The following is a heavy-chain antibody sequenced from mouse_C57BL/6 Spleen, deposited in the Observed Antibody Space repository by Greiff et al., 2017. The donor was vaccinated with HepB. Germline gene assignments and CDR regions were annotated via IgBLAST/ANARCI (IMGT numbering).Heavy chain of an antibody. J-gene: IGHJ2*01. D-gene: IGHD2-3*01. Sequence: QVQLQQPGAELVKPGASVKLSCKASSYTFTSYWMHWVKQRPGQGLEWIGMIHPNSGSTNYNEKFKSKATLTVDKSSSTAYMQLSSLTSEDSAVYYCARADGYYLDYWGQGTTLTVSS. CDR1: SYTFTSYW. V-gene: IGHV1-64*01. CDR3: ARADGYYLDY. CDR2: IHPNSGST.